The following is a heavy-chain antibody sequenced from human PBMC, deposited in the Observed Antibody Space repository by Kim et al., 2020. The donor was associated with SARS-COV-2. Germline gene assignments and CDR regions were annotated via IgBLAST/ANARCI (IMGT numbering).Heavy chain of an antibody. V-gene: IGHV3-53*01. J-gene: IGHJ3*02. CDR2: IYSGGST. Sequence: GGSLRLSCAASGFTVSSNYMSWVRQAPGKGLEWVSVIYSGGSTYYADSVKGRFTISRDNSKNTLYLQMNSLRAEDTAVYYCATRDCSGGSCYPDAFDIWGQGTMVTVSS. CDR3: ATRDCSGGSCYPDAFDI. CDR1: GFTVSSNY. D-gene: IGHD2-15*01.